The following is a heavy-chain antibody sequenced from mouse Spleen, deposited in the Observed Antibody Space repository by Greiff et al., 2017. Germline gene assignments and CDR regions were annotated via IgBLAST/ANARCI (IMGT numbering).Heavy chain of an antibody. CDR1: GYTFTSYD. V-gene: IGHV1-85*01. CDR3: ARKGYYYGSSYDAY. D-gene: IGHD1-1*01. Sequence: QVQLQQSGPELVKPGASVRLSCKASGYTFTSYDINWVKQRPGQGLEWIGWIYPRDGSTKYNEKFKGKATLTVDTSSSTAYMELHSLTSEDSAVYFCARKGYYYGSSYDAYWGQGTLVTVSA. CDR2: IYPRDGST. J-gene: IGHJ3*01.